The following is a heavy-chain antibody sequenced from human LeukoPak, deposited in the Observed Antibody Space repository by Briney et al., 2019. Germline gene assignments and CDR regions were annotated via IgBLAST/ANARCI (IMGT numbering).Heavy chain of an antibody. D-gene: IGHD3-10*01. CDR3: ARRDYGSGTYLF. CDR2: IYPSDSDT. J-gene: IGHJ4*02. Sequence: GESLKISCKGSDYSFTSYWIAWVRQMPGKGLEWMGIIYPSDSDTRYSPSFQGQATISADKSISTAYLQWSSLKASDTAMYYCARRDYGSGTYLFWGQGTLVTVSS. CDR1: DYSFTSYW. V-gene: IGHV5-51*01.